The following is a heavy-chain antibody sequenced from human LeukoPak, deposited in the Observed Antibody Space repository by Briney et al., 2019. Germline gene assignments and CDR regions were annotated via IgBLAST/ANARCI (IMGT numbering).Heavy chain of an antibody. V-gene: IGHV4-34*01. D-gene: IGHD3-3*01. Sequence: GSLRLSCAASGFTFSSYAMSWIRQPPGKGLEWIGEINHSGSTNYNPSLKSRVTISVDTSKNQFSLKLSSVTAADTAVYYCARRSGYSYFQHWGQGTLVTVSS. CDR2: INHSGST. CDR3: ARRSGYSYFQH. CDR1: GFTFSSYA. J-gene: IGHJ1*01.